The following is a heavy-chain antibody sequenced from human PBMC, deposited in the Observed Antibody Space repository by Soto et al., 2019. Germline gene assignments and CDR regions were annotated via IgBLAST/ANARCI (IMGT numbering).Heavy chain of an antibody. J-gene: IGHJ5*02. CDR3: ARGGYYDFWSGYSNWFDP. CDR1: GGSISSYY. Sequence: SETLSLTCTVSGGSISSYYWSWIRQPPGKGLEWIGYIYYSGSTNYNPSLKSRVTISVDTSKNQFSLKLSSVSAADTAVYYCARGGYYDFWSGYSNWFDPWGQGTLVTVSS. V-gene: IGHV4-59*01. D-gene: IGHD3-3*01. CDR2: IYYSGST.